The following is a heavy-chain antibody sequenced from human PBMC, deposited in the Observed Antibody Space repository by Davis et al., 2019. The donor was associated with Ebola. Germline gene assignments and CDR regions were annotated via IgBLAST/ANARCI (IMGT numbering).Heavy chain of an antibody. D-gene: IGHD2-2*01. J-gene: IGHJ6*02. Sequence: PSETLSLTCAVYGGSFSGYYWGWIRQPPGKGLEWIGSIYYSGSTYYNPSLKSRVTISVDTSKNQFSLKLSSVTAADTAVYYCARPRGTINKYYYYGMDVWGQGTTVTVSS. CDR2: IYYSGST. CDR1: GGSFSGYY. CDR3: ARPRGTINKYYYYGMDV. V-gene: IGHV4-39*01.